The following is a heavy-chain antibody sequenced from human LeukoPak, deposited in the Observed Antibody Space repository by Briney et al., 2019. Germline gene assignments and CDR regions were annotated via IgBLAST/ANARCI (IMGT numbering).Heavy chain of an antibody. Sequence: GGSLRLSCAASGFTFSSYAMSWVRQAPGQGLEWVSAISGSGGSTYYADSVKGRFTISRDNSKNTLYLQMNSLRAEDTAVYYCAKELDVVVVAATQVYYYGMDVWGQGTTVTVSS. CDR3: AKELDVVVVAATQVYYYGMDV. J-gene: IGHJ6*02. V-gene: IGHV3-23*01. CDR1: GFTFSSYA. D-gene: IGHD2-15*01. CDR2: ISGSGGST.